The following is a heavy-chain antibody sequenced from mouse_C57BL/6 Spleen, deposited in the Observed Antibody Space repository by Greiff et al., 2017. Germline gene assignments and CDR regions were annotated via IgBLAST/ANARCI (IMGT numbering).Heavy chain of an antibody. Sequence: QVQLQQPGAELVKPGASVKLSCKASGYTFTSYWMHWVKQRPGQGLEWIGMIHPNSGSTNYNEKFKSKATLTVDKSSSTAYMQLSSLTSEDSAVYYCARGGYGDYDGWYFDVWGTGTTVTVSS. D-gene: IGHD2-4*01. CDR2: IHPNSGST. CDR3: ARGGYGDYDGWYFDV. J-gene: IGHJ1*03. V-gene: IGHV1-64*01. CDR1: GYTFTSYW.